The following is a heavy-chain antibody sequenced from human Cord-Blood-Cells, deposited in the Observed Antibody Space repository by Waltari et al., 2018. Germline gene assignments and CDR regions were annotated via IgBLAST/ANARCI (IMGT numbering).Heavy chain of an antibody. J-gene: IGHJ6*03. D-gene: IGHD2-2*01. Sequence: QLQLQESGPGLVKPSETLSPTCTVSGGSISSSSYYLGRIRQPPGKGLEWIGSIYYSGSTYYNPSLKSRVTISVDTSKNQFSLKLSSVTAADTAVYYCARHMRPRDCSSTSCYYYYYMDVWGKGTTVTVSS. V-gene: IGHV4-39*01. CDR1: GGSISSSSYY. CDR3: ARHMRPRDCSSTSCYYYYYMDV. CDR2: IYYSGST.